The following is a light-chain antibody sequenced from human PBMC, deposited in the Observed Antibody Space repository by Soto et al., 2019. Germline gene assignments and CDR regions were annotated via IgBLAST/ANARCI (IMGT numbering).Light chain of an antibody. Sequence: DIQMTQSPSTLSASVGDRVTITCRASQSISSWLAWYQQKPGKAPKLLIYKASSLESGVPSRFSGSGSGTEFTLTISSLQPDDFATSYCQQYNSYSITFGQGTRLEIK. CDR1: QSISSW. CDR3: QQYNSYSIT. J-gene: IGKJ5*01. V-gene: IGKV1-5*03. CDR2: KAS.